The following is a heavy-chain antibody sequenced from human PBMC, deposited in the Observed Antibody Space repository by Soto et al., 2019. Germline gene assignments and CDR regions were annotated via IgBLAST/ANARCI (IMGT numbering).Heavy chain of an antibody. D-gene: IGHD6-19*01. Sequence: SETLSLTCAVSGGSISSSNWWSWVRQPPGKGLEWSGEIYHSGSTNYNPSLKSRVTISVDKSKNQFSLKLSSVTAADTAVYYCARSVPIAVAGHFDYWGQGTLVTVSS. V-gene: IGHV4-4*02. CDR3: ARSVPIAVAGHFDY. CDR1: GGSISSSNW. J-gene: IGHJ4*02. CDR2: IYHSGST.